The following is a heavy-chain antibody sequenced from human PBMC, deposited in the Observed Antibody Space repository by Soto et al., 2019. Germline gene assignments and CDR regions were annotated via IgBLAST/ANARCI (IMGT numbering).Heavy chain of an antibody. CDR2: IIPLFGTT. Sequence: QVQVVQSGVEVRRPGSSVKVSCTASGDTFKNCVISWVRQAPGQGLEWMGGIIPLFGTTDFAQRFQGRLTITTDESTTTAYMELSRLRSEDTATYYCAAELGFVKLSVVWGQGTTVIVSS. J-gene: IGHJ6*02. V-gene: IGHV1-69*01. CDR1: GDTFKNCV. D-gene: IGHD7-27*01. CDR3: AAELGFVKLSVV.